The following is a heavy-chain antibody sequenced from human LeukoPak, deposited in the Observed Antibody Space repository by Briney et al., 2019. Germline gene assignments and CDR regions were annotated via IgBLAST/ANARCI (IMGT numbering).Heavy chain of an antibody. CDR2: IWYDGSKK. CDR1: GFPFSSYA. Sequence: SGGSLRLSCAASGFPFSSYAMHWVRQAPGKGLEWVAVIWYDGSKKYYGDSVKGRFTISRDNSKNTLYLQMNSLRAEDTAVYYCAKSQFIVVVVAAGGVGAFDIWGQGTMVTVSS. D-gene: IGHD2-15*01. CDR3: AKSQFIVVVVAAGGVGAFDI. V-gene: IGHV3-33*06. J-gene: IGHJ3*02.